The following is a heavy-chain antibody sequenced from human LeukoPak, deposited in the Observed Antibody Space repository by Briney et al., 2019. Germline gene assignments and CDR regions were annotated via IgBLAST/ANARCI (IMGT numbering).Heavy chain of an antibody. CDR1: GYTFTSYW. Sequence: GESLKISCKGGGYTFTSYWIGWVRQMPGKGLEWMGIIYPGDSDTRYSPSFQGQVTISADKSISTAYLQWSSLKASDTAMYYCARQDYYDSSGYYPGHVGYWGQGTLVTVSS. D-gene: IGHD3-22*01. J-gene: IGHJ4*02. V-gene: IGHV5-51*01. CDR3: ARQDYYDSSGYYPGHVGY. CDR2: IYPGDSDT.